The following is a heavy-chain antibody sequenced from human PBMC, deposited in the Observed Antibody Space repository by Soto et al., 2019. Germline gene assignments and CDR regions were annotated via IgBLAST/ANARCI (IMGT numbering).Heavy chain of an antibody. CDR3: AREPVPSDTGHVLTAADI. CDR2: INPNGGST. D-gene: IGHD5-18*01. CDR1: GYAFTTYY. Sequence: QVRLVQSGAEVKKPGASVTVSCRASGYAFTTYYLHWVRQAPGQGLEWMGIINPNGGSTTNSQHSLARLTIIRDTSANTVYMELSGLTSEHTAMYFCAREPVPSDTGHVLTAADIWGQGTLVTISS. V-gene: IGHV1-46*01. J-gene: IGHJ3*02.